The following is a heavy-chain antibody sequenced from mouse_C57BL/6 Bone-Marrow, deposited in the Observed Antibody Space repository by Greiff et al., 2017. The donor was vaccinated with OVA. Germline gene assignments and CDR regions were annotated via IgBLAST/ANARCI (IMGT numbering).Heavy chain of an antibody. CDR2: ISSGSSTI. CDR3: ARPFDSSYPLDYFDY. V-gene: IGHV5-17*01. D-gene: IGHD1-1*01. Sequence: EVHLVESGGGLVKPGGSLTLSCAASGFTFSDYGMHWVRQAPEKGLEWVAYISSGSSTIYYADTVKGRFTISRYNAKNTLFLQMTSLRSEDTAMYYCARPFDSSYPLDYFDYWGQGTTLTVSS. CDR1: GFTFSDYG. J-gene: IGHJ2*01.